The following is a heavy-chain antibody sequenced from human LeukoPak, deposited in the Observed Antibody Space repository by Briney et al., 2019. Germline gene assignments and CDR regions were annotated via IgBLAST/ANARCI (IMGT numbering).Heavy chain of an antibody. CDR2: IYYSGST. Sequence: ASETLSLTCTVSGGSISSSTYYWGWIRQPPGKGLEWIGTIYYSGSTYYNPSLKSRVTISVDTSKNQFSLKLSSVTAADTAVYYCARRGITMVRGVIDYWGQGTLVTVSS. D-gene: IGHD3-10*01. CDR3: ARRGITMVRGVIDY. CDR1: GGSISSSTYY. V-gene: IGHV4-39*01. J-gene: IGHJ4*02.